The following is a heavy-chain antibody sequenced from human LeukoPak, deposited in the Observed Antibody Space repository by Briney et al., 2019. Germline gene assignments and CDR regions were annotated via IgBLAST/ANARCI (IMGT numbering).Heavy chain of an antibody. Sequence: PSETLSLTCTVSGGSISSKYWTWVRQPPGKGLEYIGYVHYTGYTDYNPSLESRLTISIDTSRNQFSLKLSSVTAADTAVYYCARLMPMVLTGQRYFYHPLDVWGKGTTVTVSS. CDR3: ARLMPMVLTGQRYFYHPLDV. J-gene: IGHJ6*04. V-gene: IGHV4-59*08. CDR1: GGSISSKY. D-gene: IGHD3-9*01. CDR2: VHYTGYT.